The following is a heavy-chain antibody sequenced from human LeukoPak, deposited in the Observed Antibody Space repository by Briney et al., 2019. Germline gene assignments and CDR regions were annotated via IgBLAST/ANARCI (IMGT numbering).Heavy chain of an antibody. CDR1: GFIFSSYT. Sequence: GGSLSLSCAASGFIFSSYTMSWVRQAPGKGLEWVLTVGGSASGTFYADSVKGRFTISRDNCKNTLYLQMNSLRADDTAVYFCAKGGDGRCYSRADYWGQGTLVTVSS. D-gene: IGHD2-15*01. CDR2: VGGSASGT. CDR3: AKGGDGRCYSRADY. J-gene: IGHJ4*02. V-gene: IGHV3-23*01.